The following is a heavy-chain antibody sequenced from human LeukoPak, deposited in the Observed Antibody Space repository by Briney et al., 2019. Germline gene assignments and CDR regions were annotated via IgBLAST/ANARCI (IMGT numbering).Heavy chain of an antibody. CDR3: ARSDIWGSYRFLDY. V-gene: IGHV4-61*02. J-gene: IGHJ4*02. CDR2: IYTSGST. D-gene: IGHD3-16*02. Sequence: SGTLSLTCTVSGGSISSGSYYWSWIRQPAGKGLEWIGRIYTSGSTNYNPSLKSRVTISIDTSKNQFSLKLSSVTAADTAVYYCARSDIWGSYRFLDYWGQGALVTVSS. CDR1: GGSISSGSYY.